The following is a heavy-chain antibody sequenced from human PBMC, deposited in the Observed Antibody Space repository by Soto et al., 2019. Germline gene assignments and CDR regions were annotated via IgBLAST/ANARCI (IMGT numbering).Heavy chain of an antibody. CDR2: ISAYNGNT. Sequence: ASVKVSCKASCYTFTSYGISWLRQAPGQGLEWMGWISAYNGNTNYAQKLQGRVTMTTDTSTSTAYMELRSLRSDDTAVYYCARVGYDFWSGYISDYFDYWGQGTLVTVSS. J-gene: IGHJ4*02. CDR3: ARVGYDFWSGYISDYFDY. D-gene: IGHD3-3*01. V-gene: IGHV1-18*04. CDR1: CYTFTSYG.